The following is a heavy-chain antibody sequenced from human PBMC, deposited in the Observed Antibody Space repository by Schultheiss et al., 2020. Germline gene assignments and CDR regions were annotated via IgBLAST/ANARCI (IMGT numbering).Heavy chain of an antibody. D-gene: IGHD3-9*01. CDR2: ISYDGSNK. CDR3: ARGADYYLFDY. Sequence: GGSLRLSCAASGFTFSSYGMHWVRQAPGKGLEWVAVISYDGSNKYYADSVKGRFTISRDNSKNTLYLQMNSLRAEDTAVYYCARGADYYLFDYWGQGTLVTVSS. V-gene: IGHV3-30*03. CDR1: GFTFSSYG. J-gene: IGHJ4*02.